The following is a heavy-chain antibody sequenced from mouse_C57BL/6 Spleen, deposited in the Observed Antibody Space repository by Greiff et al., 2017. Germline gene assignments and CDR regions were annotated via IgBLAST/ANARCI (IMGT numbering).Heavy chain of an antibody. CDR3: STGGSSGAWFAY. J-gene: IGHJ3*01. CDR1: GFNINDDY. Sequence: EVQLVESGAELVRPGASVKLSCTASGFNINDDYMHWVKQRPEQGLEWIGWIDPENGDTEYASKFQGKATITADTTSNTAYLQLSSLTSEDTAVYYCSTGGSSGAWFAYWGQGTLVTVSA. V-gene: IGHV14-4*01. D-gene: IGHD3-2*02. CDR2: IDPENGDT.